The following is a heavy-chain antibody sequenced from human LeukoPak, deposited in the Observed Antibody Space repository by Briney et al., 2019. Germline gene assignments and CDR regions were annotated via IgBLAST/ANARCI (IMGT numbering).Heavy chain of an antibody. D-gene: IGHD3-10*01. V-gene: IGHV5-51*01. CDR2: IYPGDSET. Sequence: GESLKISCMASGYNFATYWIGWVRQMPGKGLEWMGIIYPGDSETRYSPSFQGQVTISADKSINTAYLQWSSLEASDTAMYYCARPGGYYGSGFDFLYYMHVWGKGTPLTVSS. J-gene: IGHJ6*03. CDR3: ARPGGYYGSGFDFLYYMHV. CDR1: GYNFATYW.